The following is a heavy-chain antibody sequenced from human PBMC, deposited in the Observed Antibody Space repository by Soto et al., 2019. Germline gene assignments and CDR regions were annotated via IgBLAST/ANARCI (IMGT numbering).Heavy chain of an antibody. D-gene: IGHD1-1*01. V-gene: IGHV3-21*01. CDR3: AREELDY. Sequence: PGGALRLSCAGPGFTFSSFTMHWVRQAPGKGLEWVASISRSSIYIYYSDSLKGRVTISRDNAKNSLYLQMDSPRVEDTAIYYCAREELDYWGQGTLVTVSS. J-gene: IGHJ4*02. CDR1: GFTFSSFT. CDR2: ISRSSIYI.